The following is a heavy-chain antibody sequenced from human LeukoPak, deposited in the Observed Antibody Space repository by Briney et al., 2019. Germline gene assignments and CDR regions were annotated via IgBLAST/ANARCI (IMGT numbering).Heavy chain of an antibody. CDR2: ISGSGDST. Sequence: PGASLRLPCAASGCTFTTYAMNWVRQAPGRGLEWVSVISGSGDSTYYADSVKGRFTITRDNSKNTLYLQMNSLSAEDTAVYYCAKPRIVGVKGLDPWGQGTLVTVSS. V-gene: IGHV3-23*01. D-gene: IGHD1-26*01. J-gene: IGHJ5*02. CDR1: GCTFTTYA. CDR3: AKPRIVGVKGLDP.